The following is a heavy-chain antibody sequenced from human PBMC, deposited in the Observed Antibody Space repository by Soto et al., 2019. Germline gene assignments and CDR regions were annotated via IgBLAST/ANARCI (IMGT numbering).Heavy chain of an antibody. CDR2: IYYSGST. D-gene: IGHD3-10*01. J-gene: IGHJ4*02. CDR3: ARSWFGEFPLQALDY. V-gene: IGHV4-39*01. CDR1: GGSISSSSYY. Sequence: TSETLSLTCTVSGGSISSSSYYWGWIRQPPGKGLEWIGSIYYSGSTYYNPSLKSRVTISVDTSKNQFSLKLSSVTAADTAVYYCARSWFGEFPLQALDYGGQGTLVTVS.